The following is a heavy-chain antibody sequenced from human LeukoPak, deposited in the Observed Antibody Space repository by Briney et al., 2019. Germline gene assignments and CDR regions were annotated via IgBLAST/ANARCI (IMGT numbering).Heavy chain of an antibody. CDR3: AGTYRDSGNYYYGMDV. CDR1: GFTFSSYG. CDR2: IWYDGSNK. Sequence: GRSLRLSCAASGFTFSSYGMHWVRQAPGKGLEWVAVIWYDGSNKYYADSVKGRFTISRDNSKNTLYLQMNSLRAEDTAVYYCAGTYRDSGNYYYGMDVWGQGTTVTVSS. D-gene: IGHD1-26*01. V-gene: IGHV3-33*01. J-gene: IGHJ6*02.